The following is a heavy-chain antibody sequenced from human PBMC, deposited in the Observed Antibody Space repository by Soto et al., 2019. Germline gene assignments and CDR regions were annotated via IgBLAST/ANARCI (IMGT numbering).Heavy chain of an antibody. V-gene: IGHV1-18*01. D-gene: IGHD6-19*01. CDR1: GYTFTSYG. J-gene: IGHJ6*02. CDR3: ARGGGSGWYYYYGMDV. CDR2: ISAYNGNT. Sequence: GASVKVSCKASGYTFTSYGISWVRQAPGQGLEWMGWISAYNGNTNYAQELQGKVTMTTDTSTSTAYIELRSLRSDDTAVYYCARGGGSGWYYYYGMDVWGQGTTVTVSS.